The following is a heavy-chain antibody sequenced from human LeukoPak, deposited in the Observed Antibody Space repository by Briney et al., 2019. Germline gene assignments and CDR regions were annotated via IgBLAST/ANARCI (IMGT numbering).Heavy chain of an antibody. CDR2: ITSSSSYI. D-gene: IGHD6-19*01. J-gene: IGHJ4*02. Sequence: VGSLRLSCAASGFTFSSYSMNWVRQAPGKGLEWVSSITSSSSYIYSADSVKGRFTISRDNAKNSLYLQMNSLRAEGTAVYYCARAYAGYGSGCTLYWGQGTLVTVSS. CDR3: ARAYAGYGSGCTLY. CDR1: GFTFSSYS. V-gene: IGHV3-21*01.